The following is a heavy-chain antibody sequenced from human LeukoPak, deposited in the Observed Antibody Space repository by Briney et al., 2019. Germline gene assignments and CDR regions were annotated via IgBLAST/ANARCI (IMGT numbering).Heavy chain of an antibody. CDR3: TKNSARTTVSTGLSY. D-gene: IGHD4-17*01. J-gene: IGHJ4*02. Sequence: GGSLRLSCAASGFTFNNYAMTWVRQAPGKGLEWVSGIGGSGASTYYADSVKGRFTISRDNSRSTLYLQMDSLRADDTAVYYCTKNSARTTVSTGLSYWGPGTLVTVSS. CDR1: GFTFNNYA. CDR2: IGGSGAST. V-gene: IGHV3-23*01.